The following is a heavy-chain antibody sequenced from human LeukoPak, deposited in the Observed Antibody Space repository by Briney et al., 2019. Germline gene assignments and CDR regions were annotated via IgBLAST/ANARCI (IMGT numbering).Heavy chain of an antibody. Sequence: GGSLRLSCAASGFTFSSYAMHWVRQAPGKGLEWVSAISGSGGSTYYADSVKGRFTISRDNSKNTLYLQMNSLRAEDTAVYYCAKAVEMATGYFDYWGQGTLVTVSS. CDR2: ISGSGGST. J-gene: IGHJ4*02. V-gene: IGHV3-23*01. D-gene: IGHD5-24*01. CDR3: AKAVEMATGYFDY. CDR1: GFTFSSYA.